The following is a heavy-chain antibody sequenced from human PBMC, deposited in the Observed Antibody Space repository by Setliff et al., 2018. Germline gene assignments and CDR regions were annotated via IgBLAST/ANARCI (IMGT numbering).Heavy chain of an antibody. Sequence: GESLRLSCAASGFTFSGYSMNWVRQTPGKGLEWVSTISGGGDSTYYADSVMGRVTISRDNSKNSLFLQMNSLRVDDAAIYYCAKDGVGPTFTYFFDYWGQGSQVTVSS. CDR1: GFTFSGYS. D-gene: IGHD1-26*01. CDR2: ISGGGDST. J-gene: IGHJ4*02. V-gene: IGHV3-23*01. CDR3: AKDGVGPTFTYFFDY.